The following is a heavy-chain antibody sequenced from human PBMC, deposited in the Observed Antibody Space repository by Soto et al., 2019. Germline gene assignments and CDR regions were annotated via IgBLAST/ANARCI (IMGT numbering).Heavy chain of an antibody. CDR2: ISGGGDSI. D-gene: IGHD1-26*01. CDR3: AKAVGPLAPSSRVFDC. V-gene: IGHV3-23*01. Sequence: VGSLRLSCAGSGFTFTNSAINWVRQVPGKGLEWVSIISGGGDSIYYADSVKGRFSISRDNSRNIVYLQMSSLRADDTAVYFCAKAVGPLAPSSRVFDCWGQGTLVTVSS. J-gene: IGHJ4*02. CDR1: GFTFTNSA.